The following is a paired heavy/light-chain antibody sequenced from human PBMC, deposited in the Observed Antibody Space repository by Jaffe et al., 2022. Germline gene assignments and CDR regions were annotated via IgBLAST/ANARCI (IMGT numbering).Heavy chain of an antibody. CDR1: GFTFSNHD. CDR2: TVPTGES. CDR3: AREIAPVGHWYFDL. D-gene: IGHD1-26*01. Sequence: EVQLVESGGALIQPGGSLRLSCAASGFTFSNHDIHWVRQGAGKGLEWLSGTVPTGESSYSGSVKGRFTVSRDNGRNSVFLQMNNLRAGDTAVYYCAREIAPVGHWYFDLWGRGTLVTVSS. V-gene: IGHV3-13*01. J-gene: IGHJ2*01.
Light chain of an antibody. CDR2: GAF. J-gene: IGKJ1*01. CDR1: QSVSNNY. Sequence: DIVLTQSPGTLSLSPGERAIVSCRASQSVSNNYLAWYQQKPGQAPRLLIYGAFSRATGIPERFSGSGSGTDFTLTISRLEPEDFAVYYCQQYGTSPRTFGQGTKLEVK. V-gene: IGKV3-20*01. CDR3: QQYGTSPRT.